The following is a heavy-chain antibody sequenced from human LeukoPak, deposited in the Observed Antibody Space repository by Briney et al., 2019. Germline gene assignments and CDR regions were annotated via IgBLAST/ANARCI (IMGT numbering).Heavy chain of an antibody. V-gene: IGHV3-74*01. Sequence: PGGSLRLSCAASRFTLSSYTMNWVRQAPGKGLVWVSRINSDGSRTTYADSVKGRFTISRDNAKNTLHLQMNSLRAEDTAVYYCARDVQAGPGYWGQGTLVTVSS. CDR1: RFTLSSYT. CDR2: INSDGSRT. CDR3: ARDVQAGPGY. J-gene: IGHJ4*02. D-gene: IGHD6-19*01.